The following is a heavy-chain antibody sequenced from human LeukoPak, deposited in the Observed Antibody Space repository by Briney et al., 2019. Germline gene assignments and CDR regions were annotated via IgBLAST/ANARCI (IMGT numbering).Heavy chain of an antibody. J-gene: IGHJ3*02. CDR1: GFTFSSYA. V-gene: IGHV3-23*01. Sequence: GGSLRLSCAASGFTFSSYAMSWVRQAPGKGLEWVSAISGSGGSTYYADSVKGRFTISRDNSKNTLYLQMNSLRAEDTAVYYCAKDLLTYYYGSGSKLYDAFDTWGQGTMVTVSS. CDR3: AKDLLTYYYGSGSKLYDAFDT. CDR2: ISGSGGST. D-gene: IGHD3-10*01.